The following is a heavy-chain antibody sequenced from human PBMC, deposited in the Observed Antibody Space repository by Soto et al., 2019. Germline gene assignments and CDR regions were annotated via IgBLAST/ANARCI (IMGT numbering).Heavy chain of an antibody. Sequence: PWGSLRLPWSASGFTLANYAMPWGPQAPGTGLEWGSGISWNSGRIVYADSVKGRFTISRDNAKNSLYLQMDSLRFEDTAVYYCARDRGSGWVNNVYYYHYGFHVWGQGTTVTVSS. J-gene: IGHJ6*02. CDR3: ARDRGSGWVNNVYYYHYGFHV. D-gene: IGHD6-19*01. V-gene: IGHV3-9*01. CDR2: ISWNSGRI. CDR1: GFTLANYA.